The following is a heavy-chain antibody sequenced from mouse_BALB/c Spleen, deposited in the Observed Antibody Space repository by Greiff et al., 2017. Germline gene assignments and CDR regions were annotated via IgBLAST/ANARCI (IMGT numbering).Heavy chain of an antibody. D-gene: IGHD1-1*01. CDR3: TRWGTTVVAYYYAMDY. CDR1: GYTFTSYY. Sequence: QVHVKQPGAELVKPGASVKLSCKASGYTFTSYYMYWVKQRPGQGLEWIGGINPSNGGTNFNEKFKSKATLTVDKSSSTAYMQLSSLTSEDSAVYYCTRWGTTVVAYYYAMDYWGQGTSVTVAS. CDR2: INPSNGGT. V-gene: IGHV1S81*02. J-gene: IGHJ4*01.